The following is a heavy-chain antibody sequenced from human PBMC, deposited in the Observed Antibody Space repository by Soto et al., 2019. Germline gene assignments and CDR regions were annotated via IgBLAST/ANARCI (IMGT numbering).Heavy chain of an antibody. CDR1: GFTFSDYY. D-gene: IGHD2-21*01. CDR3: ARDGKYSGFDRVGRPRNIYSGLDV. J-gene: IGHJ6*02. Sequence: PGGSLRLSCEASGFTFSDYYMTWFRQAPWKGLEWVSSISHSGNTADSADTVTGRFAIPRDNGKKSLFLHMVSLTAEDTAVYYFARDGKYSGFDRVGRPRNIYSGLDVWGPGNTVTVSS. CDR2: ISHSGNTA. V-gene: IGHV3-11*01.